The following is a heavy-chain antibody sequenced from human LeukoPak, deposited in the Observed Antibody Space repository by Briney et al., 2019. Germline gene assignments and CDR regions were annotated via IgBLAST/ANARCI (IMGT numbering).Heavy chain of an antibody. CDR3: ARSRGAGPGAYFDY. CDR1: GFTFSSYA. V-gene: IGHV3-21*05. J-gene: IGHJ4*02. CDR2: ISNSGSYT. Sequence: GRSLRLSCAASGFTFSSYAMHWVRQAPGKGLEWVSYISNSGSYTNYADSVKGRFTISRDNAKNSLYLQMNSLRAEDTAVYYCARSRGAGPGAYFDYWGQGTLITVSS. D-gene: IGHD6-19*01.